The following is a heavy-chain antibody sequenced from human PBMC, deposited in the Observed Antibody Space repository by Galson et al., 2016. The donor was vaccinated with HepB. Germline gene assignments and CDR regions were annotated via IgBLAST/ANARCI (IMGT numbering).Heavy chain of an antibody. CDR2: IWYDGSSK. Sequence: SLRLSCAASGFSFSIYGMHWVRQAPGKGLEWVAVIWYDGSSKYYIDSVKGRFTISRDNSKNTLNLQMNSLRAEDTALYYCAKDSPYSSGWSTYWGQGTLVTVSS. V-gene: IGHV3-33*06. J-gene: IGHJ4*02. CDR3: AKDSPYSSGWSTY. D-gene: IGHD6-19*01. CDR1: GFSFSIYG.